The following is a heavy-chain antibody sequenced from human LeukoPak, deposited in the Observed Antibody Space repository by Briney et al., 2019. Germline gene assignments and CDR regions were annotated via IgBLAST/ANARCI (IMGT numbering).Heavy chain of an antibody. CDR1: GFTFSSYG. J-gene: IGHJ5*02. Sequence: PGGSLRLSCAASGFTFSSYGMHWVRQAPGKGLEWVAVISYDGSNKYYADSVKGRFTISRDNAKKSLYLQMNSLRAEDTAVYFCARDMIILQSWGQGTLVTVSS. CDR3: ARDMIILQS. CDR2: ISYDGSNK. V-gene: IGHV3-30*03. D-gene: IGHD3-16*01.